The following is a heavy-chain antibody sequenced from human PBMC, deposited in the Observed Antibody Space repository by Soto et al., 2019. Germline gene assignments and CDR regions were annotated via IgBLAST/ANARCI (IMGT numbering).Heavy chain of an antibody. CDR3: ARQGFCSSTSCYTVDY. D-gene: IGHD2-2*02. V-gene: IGHV5-51*01. Sequence: PXESLKISCEGSGYSFTNYWIGWVRQMPGKGLEWMGIIYPGDSNTRYSPSFQGQVTISADKSISTAYLQWRSLKASDTAMYYCARQGFCSSTSCYTVDYWGQGTRVTVSS. CDR2: IYPGDSNT. CDR1: GYSFTNYW. J-gene: IGHJ4*02.